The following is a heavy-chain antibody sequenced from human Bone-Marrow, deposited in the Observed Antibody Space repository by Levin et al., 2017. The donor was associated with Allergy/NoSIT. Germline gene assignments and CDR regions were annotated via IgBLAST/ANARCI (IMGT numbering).Heavy chain of an antibody. CDR2: ITSRSGGAT. CDR3: VKDVLSYPYY. D-gene: IGHD3-10*01. CDR1: GFTFSSYA. Sequence: PSETLYLTCAASGFTFSSYAMTWVRQAPGKGLEWVSTITSRSGGATHYADSVKGRLTISRDNSKNTLYLQMNSLRAEDTAVYYCVKDVLSYPYYWGQGTLVTVSS. J-gene: IGHJ4*02. V-gene: IGHV3-23*01.